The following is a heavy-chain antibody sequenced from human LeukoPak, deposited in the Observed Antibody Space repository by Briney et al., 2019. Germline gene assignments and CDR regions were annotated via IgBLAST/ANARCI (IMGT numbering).Heavy chain of an antibody. J-gene: IGHJ4*02. CDR1: GGSISSSSYY. CDR2: IYYSGST. D-gene: IGHD3-16*01. Sequence: SETLSLTCTVSGGSISSSSYYWGWIRQPPGKGLEWIGSIYYSGSTYYNPSLKSRVTISVDTSKNQFSLKLSSVTAADTAVYYCARDVRLGELSLYRGTFDYWGQGTLVTVSS. V-gene: IGHV4-39*07. CDR3: ARDVRLGELSLYRGTFDY.